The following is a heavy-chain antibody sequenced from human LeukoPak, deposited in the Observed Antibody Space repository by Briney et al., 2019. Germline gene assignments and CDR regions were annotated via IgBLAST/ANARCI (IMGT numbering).Heavy chain of an antibody. Sequence: GASVKVSCKAAGYTFTSYGIIWVRQAPGQGGEWRGWISAYSGNTNYAQKLRGRVTLTTDTSTSTAYMELRSLRSDDTAVYYCARAQGYNWNDPFDYWGQGTLVTVSS. J-gene: IGHJ4*02. CDR3: ARAQGYNWNDPFDY. CDR1: GYTFTSYG. CDR2: ISAYSGNT. V-gene: IGHV1-18*01. D-gene: IGHD1-1*01.